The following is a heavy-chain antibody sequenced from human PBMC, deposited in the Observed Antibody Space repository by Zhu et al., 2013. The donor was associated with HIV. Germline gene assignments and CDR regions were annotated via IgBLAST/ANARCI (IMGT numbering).Heavy chain of an antibody. Sequence: QVQLVQSGTEVKKPGASVNVSCKALRYIFTAYFIHWVRQAPGQGQGLEWMGWLDPRSGDTMYAQKFQGRVTMTRDTAIDTAYMELTSLRSDDTAVYFCAREDRRLMTSLDFWGQGTLVSVSS. CDR2: LDPRSGDT. D-gene: IGHD3-16*01. V-gene: IGHV1-2*02. CDR1: RYIFTAYF. CDR3: AREDRRLMTSLDF. J-gene: IGHJ4*02.